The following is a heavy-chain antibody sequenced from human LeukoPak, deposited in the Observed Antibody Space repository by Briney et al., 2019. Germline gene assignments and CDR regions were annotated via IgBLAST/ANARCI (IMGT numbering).Heavy chain of an antibody. V-gene: IGHV4-31*03. CDR1: GGSISSGGYY. CDR3: ARHYRVCSSTSCYPTNWFDP. D-gene: IGHD2-2*01. Sequence: PSETLSLTCPVSGGSISSGGYYWSWIRQHPGKGLEWIGYIYYSGSTYYNPSLKSRVTISVDTSKNQFSLKLSSVTAADTAVYYCARHYRVCSSTSCYPTNWFDPWGQGTLVTVSS. CDR2: IYYSGST. J-gene: IGHJ5*02.